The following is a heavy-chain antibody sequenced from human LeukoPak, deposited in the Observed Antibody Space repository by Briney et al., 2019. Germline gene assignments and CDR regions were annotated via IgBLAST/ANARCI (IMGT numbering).Heavy chain of an antibody. V-gene: IGHV3-23*01. J-gene: IGHJ4*02. Sequence: GEPLSPSCAASGFPFSYYAMRWVRPPPGRGVEWVSGISGSGGYTYYPDFVKGRITNPRNSFEKTLYLQVNRLGAHAPAFYYRAKPYHGSDINDFDDWGQGILVTVSS. CDR1: GFPFSYYA. D-gene: IGHD3-10*01. CDR2: ISGSGGYT. CDR3: AKPYHGSDINDFDD.